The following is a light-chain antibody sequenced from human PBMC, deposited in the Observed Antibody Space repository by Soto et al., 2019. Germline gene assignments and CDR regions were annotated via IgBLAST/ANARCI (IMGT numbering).Light chain of an antibody. Sequence: DIQMTQSPSSLSASVGDRVTIACRASQSISTYLNWYQQKPGKSPQLLIYAASSLQSGVPSRFSGIGSGTDFTLTISSLQPEDFATYYCQQSYRNPVTFGPGTKVHTK. CDR1: QSISTY. CDR2: AAS. V-gene: IGKV1-39*01. CDR3: QQSYRNPVT. J-gene: IGKJ3*01.